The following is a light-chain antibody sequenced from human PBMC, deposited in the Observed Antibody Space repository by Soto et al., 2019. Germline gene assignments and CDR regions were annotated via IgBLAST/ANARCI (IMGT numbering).Light chain of an antibody. J-gene: IGKJ5*01. CDR3: QQRSNWPIT. CDR2: DAS. CDR1: QSVSRY. Sequence: DIVMTQSPATLSVSPGERATLSCRASQSVSRYLAWYQQKPGQAPRLLIYDASNRATGIPARFSGSGSGTDFTLTISRLEPEDFAVYYCQQRSNWPITFGQGTRLEIK. V-gene: IGKV3-11*01.